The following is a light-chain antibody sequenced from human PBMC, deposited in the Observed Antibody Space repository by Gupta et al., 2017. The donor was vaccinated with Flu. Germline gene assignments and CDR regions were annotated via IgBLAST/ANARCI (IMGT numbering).Light chain of an antibody. CDR1: QSVSSN. Sequence: PATLSGSPGERATLSCRASQSVSSNLAWYQQKPGQAPRLLIYGASTRATGISARFSGSGSGTEFTLTISSLQSEDFAVYYCQQDNNWPRTFGQGTKVEIK. V-gene: IGKV3-15*01. CDR3: QQDNNWPRT. CDR2: GAS. J-gene: IGKJ1*01.